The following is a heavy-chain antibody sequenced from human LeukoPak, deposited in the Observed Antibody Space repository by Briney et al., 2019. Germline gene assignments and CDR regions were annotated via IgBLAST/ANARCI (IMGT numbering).Heavy chain of an antibody. Sequence: ASVKVSCKASGYTFTTYGISWVRQAPGQGLEWMGWISAYNGNTNYAQKLQGRVTLTTDTSTSTAYMELRSLRSDDTAVYYCVREAGVQGVILLSYWGQGTLVTVSS. J-gene: IGHJ4*02. CDR3: VREAGVQGVILLSY. CDR2: ISAYNGNT. D-gene: IGHD3-10*01. CDR1: GYTFTTYG. V-gene: IGHV1-18*04.